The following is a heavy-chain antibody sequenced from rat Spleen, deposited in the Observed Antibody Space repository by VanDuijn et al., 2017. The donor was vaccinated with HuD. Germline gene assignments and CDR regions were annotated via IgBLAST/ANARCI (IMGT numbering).Heavy chain of an antibody. D-gene: IGHD1-3*01. CDR3: TRTTTMAAMDA. CDR2: ITYDGSGT. V-gene: IGHV5-7*01. CDR1: GFTFSDYN. J-gene: IGHJ4*01. Sequence: EVQLVESGGGLVQPGRSLKLSCAASGFTFSDYNMAWVRQAPKKGLEWVATITYDGSGTYYRDSVKGRFTISRDNAKSTLYLQMDSLRSEDTATYYCTRTTTMAAMDAWGQGASVTVSS.